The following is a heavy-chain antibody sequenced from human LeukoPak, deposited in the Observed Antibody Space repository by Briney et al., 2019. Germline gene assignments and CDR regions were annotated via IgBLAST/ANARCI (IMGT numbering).Heavy chain of an antibody. Sequence: PGGSLRLSCATSGLTVRTSSMSWVRQAPGKGLEWVANIKKDGSEKHYVDSVKGRFTISRDDAKNSLYLQMNSLRAEDTAVYYCARGYYYDSSGHYVGNDFDYWGQGTLVTVSS. V-gene: IGHV3-7*05. CDR3: ARGYYYDSSGHYVGNDFDY. D-gene: IGHD3-22*01. CDR1: GLTVRTSS. J-gene: IGHJ4*02. CDR2: IKKDGSEK.